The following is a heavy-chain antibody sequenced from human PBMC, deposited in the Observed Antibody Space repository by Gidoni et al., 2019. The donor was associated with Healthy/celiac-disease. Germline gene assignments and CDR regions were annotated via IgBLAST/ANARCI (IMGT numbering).Heavy chain of an antibody. CDR1: GGSISSSSYY. J-gene: IGHJ6*02. Sequence: QLQLQESGPGLVKPSETRSLTCTVSGGSISSSSYYWGWIRQPPGKGLEWIGRIYYSGSTYYTPSLKSRVTISVDTSKNQFSLKLSSVTAADTAVYYCARGLRWTRDYYYYGMDVWGQGTTVTVSS. V-gene: IGHV4-39*07. CDR2: IYYSGST. D-gene: IGHD2-21*01. CDR3: ARGLRWTRDYYYYGMDV.